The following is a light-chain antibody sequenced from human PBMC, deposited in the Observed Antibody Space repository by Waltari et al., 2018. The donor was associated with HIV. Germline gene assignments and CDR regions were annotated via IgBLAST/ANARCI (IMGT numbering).Light chain of an antibody. J-gene: IGKJ5*01. CDR2: KAC. V-gene: IGKV1-5*03. CDR1: QSISSW. CDR3: QQYYLYPIT. Sequence: DIQMTQSPSTLSASVGDRVTITCRASQSISSWLAWYQQKPGKAPNRLIYKACSLESGVPARFRGSGSETEFTLTISSLQAHDFATYYCQQYYLYPITFGHGTRLEIK.